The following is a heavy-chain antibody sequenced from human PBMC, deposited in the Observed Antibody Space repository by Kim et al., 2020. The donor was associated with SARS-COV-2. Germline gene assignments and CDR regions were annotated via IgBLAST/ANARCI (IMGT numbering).Heavy chain of an antibody. J-gene: IGHJ4*02. CDR3: ARDLRLVSGSTDY. V-gene: IGHV1-18*01. D-gene: IGHD2-15*01. Sequence: YAQKLQGRVTMTTDTSTSTAYMELRSLRSDDTAVYYCARDLRLVSGSTDYWGQGTLVTVSS.